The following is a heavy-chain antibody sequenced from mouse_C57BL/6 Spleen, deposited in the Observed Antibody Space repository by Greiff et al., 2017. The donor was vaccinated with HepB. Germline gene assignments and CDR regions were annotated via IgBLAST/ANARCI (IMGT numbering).Heavy chain of an antibody. CDR3: LIRL. D-gene: IGHD1-2*01. Sequence: EVKVEESGGGLVQPGGSMKLSCVASGFTFSNYWMNWVRQSPEKGLEWVAEIRFKSDDYVTHYTESVKGRFTISRDDSKSSVYLQKNNLRADDTGIYYCLIRLWDQGTTLTVSS. CDR2: IRFKSDDYVT. V-gene: IGHV6-6*02. J-gene: IGHJ2*01. CDR1: GFTFSNYW.